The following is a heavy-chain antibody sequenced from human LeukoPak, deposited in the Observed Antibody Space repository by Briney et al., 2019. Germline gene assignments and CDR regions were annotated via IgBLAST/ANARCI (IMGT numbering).Heavy chain of an antibody. CDR3: ARVGRYCSSTSCSRGYYGMDV. CDR1: GFTFSSYA. Sequence: PGGSLRLSCAASGFTFSSYAMHWVRQAPGKGLEWVAVISYDGSNKYYADSVKGRFTISRDNAKNSLYLQMNSLRAEDTAVYYCARVGRYCSSTSCSRGYYGMDVWGQGTTVTVSS. V-gene: IGHV3-30*04. D-gene: IGHD2-2*01. CDR2: ISYDGSNK. J-gene: IGHJ6*02.